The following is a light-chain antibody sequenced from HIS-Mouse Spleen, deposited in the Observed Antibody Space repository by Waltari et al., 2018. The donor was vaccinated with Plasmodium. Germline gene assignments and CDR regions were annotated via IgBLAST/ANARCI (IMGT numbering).Light chain of an antibody. CDR2: EVS. V-gene: IGLV2-8*01. CDR3: SSYAGSNNLV. CDR1: SSDVGGYNY. Sequence: QSALTQPPSASGSPGQSVTISCTGTSSDVGGYNYVSWYQQHPGKAPKLMIYEVSKRPAGGPDSCSGSKSGNTSSLTGSGLQAEDEADYYCSSYAGSNNLVFGGGTKLTVL. J-gene: IGLJ2*01.